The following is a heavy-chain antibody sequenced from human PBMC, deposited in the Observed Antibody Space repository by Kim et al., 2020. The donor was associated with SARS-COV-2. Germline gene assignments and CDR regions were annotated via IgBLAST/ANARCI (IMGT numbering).Heavy chain of an antibody. J-gene: IGHJ4*02. D-gene: IGHD2-15*01. CDR3: ANYVGGTSPPFDS. CDR2: ISYNGKNK. CDR1: GFTFSTYG. V-gene: IGHV3-30*18. Sequence: GGSLRLSCAASGFTFSTYGMHWVRQAPGKGLEWVAVISYNGKNKYYADSVKGRFTISRDNSKNTLDLQMNSLRAEDTAVYYCANYVGGTSPPFDSWGQGTLVTVSS.